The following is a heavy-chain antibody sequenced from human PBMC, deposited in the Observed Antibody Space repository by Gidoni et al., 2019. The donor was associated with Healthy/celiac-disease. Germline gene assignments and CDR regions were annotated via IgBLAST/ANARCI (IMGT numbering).Heavy chain of an antibody. CDR3: ARGCPIARRNWFDP. V-gene: IGHV4-39*01. D-gene: IGHD2-21*01. J-gene: IGHJ5*02. Sequence: QLQLQESGPGLVKPSETLSLTCTLSGGSISSSSYYWGWIRQPPGKWLEWIGGSYYSGSTYYNPSLKGRVTISVDTTKNQFSLKLSSVTAADAAVYYCARGCPIARRNWFDPWGQGTLVTVSS. CDR2: SYYSGST. CDR1: GGSISSSSYY.